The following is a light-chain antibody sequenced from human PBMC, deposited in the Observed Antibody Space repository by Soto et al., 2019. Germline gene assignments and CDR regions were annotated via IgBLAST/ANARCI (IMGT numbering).Light chain of an antibody. CDR2: ENT. J-gene: IGLJ1*01. CDR1: SSDIGRHH. V-gene: IGLV1-51*02. Sequence: QSVLTQPPSGSATPGQKVTISCSGSSSDIGRHHVSWYQQFPGTAPRLLIYENTKRPSGIPDRFSGSKSGTSATLGITGLQTGDEADYYCGTWDTSLSRVFGTGTKVTVL. CDR3: GTWDTSLSRV.